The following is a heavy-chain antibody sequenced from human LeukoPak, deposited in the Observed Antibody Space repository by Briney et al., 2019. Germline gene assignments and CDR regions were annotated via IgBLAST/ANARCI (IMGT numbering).Heavy chain of an antibody. V-gene: IGHV4-39*07. D-gene: IGHD3-22*01. CDR1: GGSISSSSYF. CDR3: ARVPVDSSGWA. CDR2: INHSGST. J-gene: IGHJ5*02. Sequence: SETLSLTCTVSGGSISSSSYFWGWIRQPPGKGLEWIGEINHSGSTNYNPSLKSRVTISVDKSKNQFSLKLSSVTAADTAVYYCARVPVDSSGWAWGQGTLVTVSS.